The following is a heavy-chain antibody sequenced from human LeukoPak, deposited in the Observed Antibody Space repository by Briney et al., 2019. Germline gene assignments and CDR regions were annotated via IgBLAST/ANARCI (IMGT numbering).Heavy chain of an antibody. J-gene: IGHJ6*02. Sequence: GRSLRLFCPASGFTFSSYSMNWDSHDPGKWMAWVSVIRGRGGVTNCADSVKGRCTLSRENSKNPLYLQMSSLRAKDTAVYFCAKGFVRPVIDCYYYYGMDVWGQGPTVTVS. V-gene: IGHV3-23*01. CDR1: GFTFSSYS. CDR3: AKGFVRPVIDCYYYYGMDV. CDR2: IRGRGGVT. D-gene: IGHD3-16*02.